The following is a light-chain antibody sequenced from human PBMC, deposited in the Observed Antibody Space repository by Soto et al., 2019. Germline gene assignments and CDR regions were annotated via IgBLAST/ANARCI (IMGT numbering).Light chain of an antibody. CDR2: GAS. V-gene: IGKV1-5*01. J-gene: IGKJ3*01. Sequence: DIQMTQSPSTLSASVGDRVTITCRASQSISTWLAWYQQKPGKAPKVLIYGASSLEIGVPSRFSGSGSGTEFTLLISSLQPDDCATYYCQQYKNYLTFGPGTKVDIK. CDR3: QQYKNYLT. CDR1: QSISTW.